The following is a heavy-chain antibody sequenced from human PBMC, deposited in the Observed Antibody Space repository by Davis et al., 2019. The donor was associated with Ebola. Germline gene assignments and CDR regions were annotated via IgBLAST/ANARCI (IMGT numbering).Heavy chain of an antibody. V-gene: IGHV3-74*01. D-gene: IGHD2-2*01. CDR2: INSDGSST. CDR1: GFTFSSYA. J-gene: IGHJ6*02. CDR3: AKANRCSSTSCYWGYYYYGMDV. Sequence: PGGSLRLSCAASGFTFSSYAMSWVRQAPGKGLVWVSRINSDGSSTSYADSVKGRFTISRDNAKNTLYLQMNSLRAEDTAVYYCAKANRCSSTSCYWGYYYYGMDVWGQGTTVTVSS.